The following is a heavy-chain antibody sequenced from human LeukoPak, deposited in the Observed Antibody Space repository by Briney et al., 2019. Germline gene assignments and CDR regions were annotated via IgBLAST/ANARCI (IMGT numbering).Heavy chain of an antibody. CDR1: GFTFSSYD. J-gene: IGHJ4*02. CDR3: VRGGPYGDYDAY. Sequence: GGSLRLSCAASGFTFSSYDMHWVRQAPGKGMECVSYISSDSTYTNYADSVRGRFTISRDNAKNSLYLQMNSLRAEDTAVYYCVRGGPYGDYDAYWGQGTLVTVSS. CDR2: ISSDSTYT. V-gene: IGHV3-21*05. D-gene: IGHD4-17*01.